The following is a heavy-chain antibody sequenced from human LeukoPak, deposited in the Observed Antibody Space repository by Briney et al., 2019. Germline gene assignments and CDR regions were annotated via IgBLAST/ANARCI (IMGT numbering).Heavy chain of an antibody. V-gene: IGHV4-59*08. Sequence: PSETLSLTCTVSGDSISSYYWSWSRQPPGKGLEWIGYIYYSGTTNYNPSLKSRVTISVDTSKNQFSLKLSSVTAADTAVYYCARLRAAFDIWGQGTMVTVSS. J-gene: IGHJ3*02. CDR1: GDSISSYY. CDR2: IYYSGTT. CDR3: ARLRAAFDI.